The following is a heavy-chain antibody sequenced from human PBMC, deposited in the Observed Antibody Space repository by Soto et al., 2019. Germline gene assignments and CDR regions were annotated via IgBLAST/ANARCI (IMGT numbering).Heavy chain of an antibody. CDR3: ARGFAQSITIFGVVIPAELGMDV. D-gene: IGHD3-3*01. CDR2: INHSGST. V-gene: IGHV4-34*01. J-gene: IGHJ6*02. CDR1: GGSFSGYY. Sequence: TSETLSLTCAVYGGSFSGYYWSWIRQPPGKGLEWIGEINHSGSTNYNPSLKSRVTISVDTSKNQFSLKLSSVTAADTAVYYCARGFAQSITIFGVVIPAELGMDVWGQGTTVTVSS.